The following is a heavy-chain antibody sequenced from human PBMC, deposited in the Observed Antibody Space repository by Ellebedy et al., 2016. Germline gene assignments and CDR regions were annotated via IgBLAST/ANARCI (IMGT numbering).Heavy chain of an antibody. D-gene: IGHD6-13*01. CDR3: TRFSSTWYWFDP. CDR2: INPHSGGT. V-gene: IGHV1-2*02. J-gene: IGHJ5*02. CDR1: GYTFTAYY. Sequence: ASVKVSCXASGYTFTAYYIHWVRQAPGQGLEWMGWINPHSGGTNFAQKFQGRVTMTRDTSISTVYMELIKLRSDDTAVYYCTRFSSTWYWFDPWGQGTLVTVA.